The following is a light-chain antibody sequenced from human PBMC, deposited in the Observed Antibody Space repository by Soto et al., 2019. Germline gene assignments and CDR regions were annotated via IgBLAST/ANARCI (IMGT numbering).Light chain of an antibody. J-gene: IGLJ1*01. Sequence: LTQPASVSGSPGHSITISCSGTSSDVGGYNYVSWYQQHPGKAPKLMIYDVSNRPSGVSNRFSGSKSGNTASLTISGLQAEDEADYYCSSYISTSTLNVFGTGTKLTVL. CDR3: SSYISTSTLNV. CDR1: SSDVGGYNY. V-gene: IGLV2-14*03. CDR2: DVS.